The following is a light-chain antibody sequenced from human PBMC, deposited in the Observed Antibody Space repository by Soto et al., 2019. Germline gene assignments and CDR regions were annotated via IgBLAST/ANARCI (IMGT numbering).Light chain of an antibody. CDR2: QDS. J-gene: IGLJ2*01. CDR1: KLGDKY. Sequence: SSELTQPPSVSVSPGQTASITCSGDKLGDKYACWYQQKPGQSPVLVICQDSKRPSGIPERFSGSNSGNTATLTISGTQAMDEADYYCQAWDSSTANVVFGGGTKRPS. CDR3: QAWDSSTANVV. V-gene: IGLV3-1*01.